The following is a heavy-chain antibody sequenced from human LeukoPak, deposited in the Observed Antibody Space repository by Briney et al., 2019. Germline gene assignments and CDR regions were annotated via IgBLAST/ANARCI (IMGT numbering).Heavy chain of an antibody. D-gene: IGHD2-2*01. CDR3: ARADIVVVPAAIHYYYGMDV. Sequence: GGSLRLSCAASGFTVSSNYMSWVRQAPGKGLEWVSVIYSGGSTYYADSVKGRFTISRHNSKNTLYLQMNSLRAEDTAVYYCARADIVVVPAAIHYYYGMDVWGQGTTVIVSS. V-gene: IGHV3-53*04. J-gene: IGHJ6*02. CDR2: IYSGGST. CDR1: GFTVSSNY.